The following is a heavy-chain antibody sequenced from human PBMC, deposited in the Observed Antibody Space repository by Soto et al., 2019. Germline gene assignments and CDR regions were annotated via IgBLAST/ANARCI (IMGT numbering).Heavy chain of an antibody. Sequence: PSETLALTCAVSSVSISNPKWWAWVRQAPGKGLEWIGEIDHSGSTNYNPSLNSRVTISLDRSKNQFSLKLSSVAAADTAVYYCARGIFYALDIWGQGTMVT. CDR2: IDHSGST. CDR1: SVSISNPKW. V-gene: IGHV4-4*02. D-gene: IGHD3-9*01. CDR3: ARGIFYALDI. J-gene: IGHJ3*02.